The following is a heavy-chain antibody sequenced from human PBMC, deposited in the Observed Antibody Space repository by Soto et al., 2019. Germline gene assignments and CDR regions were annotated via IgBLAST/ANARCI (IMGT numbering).Heavy chain of an antibody. J-gene: IGHJ4*02. CDR3: ARGDDSSGYYYVY. CDR2: ISSSSSTM. Sequence: EVQLVESGGGLVQPGGSLRLSCAASGFTFSSYSMNWVRQAPGKGLEWVSYISSSSSTMYYAESVKGRFTISRDNAKNSLYLQMNSLRAEDTAVYYCARGDDSSGYYYVYWGQGTLVTVSS. CDR1: GFTFSSYS. V-gene: IGHV3-48*01. D-gene: IGHD3-22*01.